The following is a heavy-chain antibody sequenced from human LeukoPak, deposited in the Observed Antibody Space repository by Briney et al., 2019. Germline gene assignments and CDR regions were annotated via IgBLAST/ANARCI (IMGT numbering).Heavy chain of an antibody. V-gene: IGHV3-23*01. CDR2: ISGSGGST. CDR1: GFTFSSYA. D-gene: IGHD2-15*01. CDR3: AKDLGSGWYYFDY. Sequence: GGSLRLSCAASGFTFSSYAMSWVRQAPGKGLEWISAISGSGGSTYYADSVKGRFTISRVNSKNTRYLQMNSLRAEDTAVYYCAKDLGSGWYYFDYWGQGTLVTVSS. J-gene: IGHJ4*02.